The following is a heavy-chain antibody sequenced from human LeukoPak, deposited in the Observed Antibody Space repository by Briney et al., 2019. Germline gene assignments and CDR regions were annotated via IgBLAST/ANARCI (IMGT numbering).Heavy chain of an antibody. CDR2: IKTDGSTT. V-gene: IGHV3-74*01. CDR3: ARGGSPPEALGDTFDI. Sequence: GGSLRLSCAASGFTFSSYWMHWVRQAPGKGLVWVSRIKTDGSTTNYADSVKGRFTISRDNAKNTMYLQMNSLRAEDTAVYYWARGGSPPEALGDTFDIWGQGTMVTVSS. CDR1: GFTFSSYW. D-gene: IGHD1-26*01. J-gene: IGHJ3*02.